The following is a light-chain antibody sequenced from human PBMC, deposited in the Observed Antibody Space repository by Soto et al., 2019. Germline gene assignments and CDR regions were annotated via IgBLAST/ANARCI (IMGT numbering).Light chain of an antibody. Sequence: QSVLTQPPSVSGAPGQGVTISCTGSSSNIGAGSGVHWYQQLPGTAPKLLIYNDNKRPSGVPDRFSGSKSGTSASLAITGLQAEDEADYYCQSYDSSLSGYVFGTGTKVTVL. CDR1: SSNIGAGSG. CDR2: NDN. CDR3: QSYDSSLSGYV. V-gene: IGLV1-40*01. J-gene: IGLJ1*01.